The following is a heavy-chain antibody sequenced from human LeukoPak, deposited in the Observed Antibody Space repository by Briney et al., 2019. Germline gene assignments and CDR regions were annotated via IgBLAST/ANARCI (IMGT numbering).Heavy chain of an antibody. CDR1: GFTFGRYE. V-gene: IGHV3-48*03. Sequence: GGSLRLSCAASGFTFGRYEMNWVRQAPGKGLEWVSYISRSGDTIYFADSVKGRFTISRDNSKNSLYLQMSSLRAEDTAVYYCARDYAPDYWGQGTLVTVSS. J-gene: IGHJ4*02. D-gene: IGHD2-2*01. CDR3: ARDYAPDY. CDR2: ISRSGDTI.